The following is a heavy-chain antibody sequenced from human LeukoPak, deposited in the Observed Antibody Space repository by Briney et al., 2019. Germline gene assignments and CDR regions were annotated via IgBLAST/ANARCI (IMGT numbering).Heavy chain of an antibody. Sequence: GESLQISCQGSGYSFTSYWIGWVRQMPGKGLEWMGIIYPGDSDTRYSPSFQGQVTISADKSISTAYLQWSSLKASDTAMYYCARVDSSGYYYNAAVGYFQHWGQGTLVTVSS. J-gene: IGHJ1*01. D-gene: IGHD3-22*01. CDR1: GYSFTSYW. CDR3: ARVDSSGYYYNAAVGYFQH. V-gene: IGHV5-51*01. CDR2: IYPGDSDT.